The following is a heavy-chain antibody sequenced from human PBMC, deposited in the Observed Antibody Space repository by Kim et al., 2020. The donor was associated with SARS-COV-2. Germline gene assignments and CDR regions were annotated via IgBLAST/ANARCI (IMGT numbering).Heavy chain of an antibody. V-gene: IGHV3-49*04. Sequence: GGSLRLSCTASGFTFGDYAMSWVRQAPGKGLEWVGFIRSKAYGGTTEYAASVKGRFTISRDDSKSIAYLQMNSLKTEDTAVYYCTREGKGATVTTGGNIAFDIWGQGTMVTVSS. J-gene: IGHJ3*02. CDR3: TREGKGATVTTGGNIAFDI. CDR1: GFTFGDYA. CDR2: IRSKAYGGTT. D-gene: IGHD4-17*01.